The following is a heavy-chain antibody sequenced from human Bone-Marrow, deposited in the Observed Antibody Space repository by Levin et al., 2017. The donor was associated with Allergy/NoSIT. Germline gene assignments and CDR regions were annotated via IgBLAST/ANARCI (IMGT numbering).Heavy chain of an antibody. Sequence: GGSLRLSCAASGFTFSSYAMSWVRQAPEKGLVWVSAISGSGGSTYYADSVKGRFTISRDNSKNTLYLQMNSLRAEDTAVYYCAKDFCPTSLCKFDYWGQGTLVTVSS. CDR2: ISGSGGST. V-gene: IGHV3-23*01. D-gene: IGHD3-16*01. J-gene: IGHJ4*02. CDR3: AKDFCPTSLCKFDY. CDR1: GFTFSSYA.